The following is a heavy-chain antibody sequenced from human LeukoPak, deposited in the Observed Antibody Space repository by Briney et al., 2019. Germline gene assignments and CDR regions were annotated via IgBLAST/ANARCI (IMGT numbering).Heavy chain of an antibody. V-gene: IGHV4-34*01. D-gene: IGHD3/OR15-3a*01. Sequence: SETLSLTCTVSGDSISSYYWSWIRQPPGKGLEWIGEINHSGTTNYNPSLKSRVTISVDTSKNQFSLKLTSVTAADTAVYYCARGGLANYFDYWGQGTLVPVSS. J-gene: IGHJ4*02. CDR3: ARGGLANYFDY. CDR1: GDSISSYY. CDR2: INHSGTT.